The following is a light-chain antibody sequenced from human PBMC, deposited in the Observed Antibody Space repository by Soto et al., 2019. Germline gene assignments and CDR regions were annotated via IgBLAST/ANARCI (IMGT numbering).Light chain of an antibody. CDR1: QSVSSSY. J-gene: IGKJ1*01. V-gene: IGKV3-20*01. CDR3: QQYGSPPQT. CDR2: GAS. Sequence: EIVLTQSPGTLSLSPGEGATLSCRASQSVSSSYLAWYQQKRGQAPRLLIYGASSRATGIPDRFSGSGSGTDFTLTITRMETAAFAPYFCQQYGSPPQTFGQGTKVDIK.